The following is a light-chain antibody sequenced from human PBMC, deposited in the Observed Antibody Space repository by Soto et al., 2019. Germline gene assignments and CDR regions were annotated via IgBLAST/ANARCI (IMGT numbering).Light chain of an antibody. CDR2: DAS. CDR1: QSISSY. CDR3: QHRANWPLT. J-gene: IGKJ4*01. Sequence: EVRLTQSPDTLSLPPGERATLPCRASQSISSYLAWYQQKPGQAPRLLIYDASSRATGIPARFSGSGSGTDFTLTISSLEPEDFALYYCQHRANWPLTFGGGTKVDIK. V-gene: IGKV3-11*01.